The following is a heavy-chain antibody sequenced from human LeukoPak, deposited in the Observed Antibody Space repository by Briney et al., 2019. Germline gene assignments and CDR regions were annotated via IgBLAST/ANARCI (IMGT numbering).Heavy chain of an antibody. D-gene: IGHD3-9*01. Sequence: ASVKVSCKASGYTFTSYYMHWMRQAPGQGLEWMGIINPSGGSTSYAQKFQGRVTMTRDTSTSTVYMELSSLRSEDTAVYYCARAPFYDILTGYYYYYMDVWGKGTTVTISS. CDR2: INPSGGST. CDR1: GYTFTSYY. J-gene: IGHJ6*03. V-gene: IGHV1-46*01. CDR3: ARAPFYDILTGYYYYYMDV.